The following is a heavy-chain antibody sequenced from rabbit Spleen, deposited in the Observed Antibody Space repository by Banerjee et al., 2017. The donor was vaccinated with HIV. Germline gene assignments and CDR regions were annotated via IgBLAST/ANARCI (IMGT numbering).Heavy chain of an antibody. Sequence: EESGGGLVKPGTSLTLICTASGFSFSSNYDMCWVRQAPGKGLEWIGCMYTGNGKNYYASWAKGRFTISKASSTTVTLEMTSLTAADTATYFCARDTASSFSSYGMDLWGQGTLVTVS. J-gene: IGHJ6*01. CDR1: GFSFSSNYD. CDR3: ARDTASSFSSYGMDL. D-gene: IGHD8-1*01. CDR2: MYTGNGKN. V-gene: IGHV1S40*01.